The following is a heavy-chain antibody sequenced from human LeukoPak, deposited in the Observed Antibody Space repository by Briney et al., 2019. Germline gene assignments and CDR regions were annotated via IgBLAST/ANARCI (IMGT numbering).Heavy chain of an antibody. V-gene: IGHV3-33*06. CDR2: IWYDGSNK. Sequence: PGRSPRLSCAASGFTFSSYGMHWVRQAPGKGLEWVAVIWYDGSNKYYADSVKGRFTISRDNSKNTLYLQMNSLRAEDTAVYYCAKGAYSSSWPYYFDYWGQGTLVTVSS. D-gene: IGHD6-13*01. J-gene: IGHJ4*02. CDR3: AKGAYSSSWPYYFDY. CDR1: GFTFSSYG.